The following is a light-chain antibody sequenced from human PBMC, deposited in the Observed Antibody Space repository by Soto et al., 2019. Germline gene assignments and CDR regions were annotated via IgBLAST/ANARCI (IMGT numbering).Light chain of an antibody. Sequence: QSVLSQPPSVSGAPVPRVTISCTGSSSNSGAGSDAHWFQQVPGTAPKLLIYGSTNRPSGVPDRFSGSKSGTSASLAITGLQAEDEADYYCQSYDSSLGGNYVFGTGTKVTVL. J-gene: IGLJ1*01. CDR1: SSNSGAGSD. CDR2: GST. V-gene: IGLV1-40*01. CDR3: QSYDSSLGGNYV.